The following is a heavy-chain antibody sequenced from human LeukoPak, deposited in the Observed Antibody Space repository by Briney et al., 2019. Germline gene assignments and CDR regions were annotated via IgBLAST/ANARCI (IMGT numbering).Heavy chain of an antibody. CDR3: ARDLEYYDILSREYYYYMDV. D-gene: IGHD3-9*01. Sequence: SETLSLTCTVSGGSISSGGYYWSWIRQHPGKGLEWIGYIYYSGSTYYNPSLKSRVTISIDTSKNQFSLKLSSVTAADTAVYYCARDLEYYDILSREYYYYMDVWGKGTTVTVSS. V-gene: IGHV4-31*03. CDR1: GGSISSGGYY. J-gene: IGHJ6*03. CDR2: IYYSGST.